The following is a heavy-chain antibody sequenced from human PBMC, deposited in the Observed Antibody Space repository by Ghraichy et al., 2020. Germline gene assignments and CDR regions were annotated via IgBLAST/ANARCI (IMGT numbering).Heavy chain of an antibody. CDR1: GLIFGSYW. V-gene: IGHV3-7*03. J-gene: IGHJ3*01. CDR2: INQNGREK. Sequence: GGSLSLSCAASGLIFGSYWMTWVRQAPGKGLEWVANINQNGREKYYVGSVKGRFTISRDNAKNSLYLQMNNLSGEDTAVYYCSSGDTFDFWGRGTMVTGSS. CDR3: SSGDTFDF. D-gene: IGHD3-10*01.